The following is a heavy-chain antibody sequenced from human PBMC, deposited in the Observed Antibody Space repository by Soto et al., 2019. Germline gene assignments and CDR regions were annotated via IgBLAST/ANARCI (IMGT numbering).Heavy chain of an antibody. CDR1: GGTFSSYA. J-gene: IGHJ4*02. V-gene: IGHV1-69*12. CDR3: ASDQGEPGYDILTGYYND. CDR2: IIPIFGTA. Sequence: QVQLVQSGAEVKKPGSSVKVSCKASGGTFSSYAISWVRQAPGQGLEWMGGIIPIFGTANYAEKFQGRVTITADESTSTAYMELSSLRSEDTAVYYCASDQGEPGYDILTGYYNDWGQGTLVTVSS. D-gene: IGHD3-9*01.